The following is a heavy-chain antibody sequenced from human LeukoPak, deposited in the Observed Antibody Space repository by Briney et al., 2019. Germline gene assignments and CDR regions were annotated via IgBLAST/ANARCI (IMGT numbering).Heavy chain of an antibody. V-gene: IGHV4-34*01. CDR3: ARDGSGTTPLDY. CDR2: INHSGST. J-gene: IGHJ4*02. D-gene: IGHD1-7*01. CDR1: GGSFSGYY. Sequence: SETLSLTCAVYGGSFSGYYWSWIRQPPGKGLEWIGEINHSGSTNYNPSLKSRVTISVDTSKNQFSLKLSSVTAADTAVYYCARDGSGTTPLDYWGQGTLVTVSS.